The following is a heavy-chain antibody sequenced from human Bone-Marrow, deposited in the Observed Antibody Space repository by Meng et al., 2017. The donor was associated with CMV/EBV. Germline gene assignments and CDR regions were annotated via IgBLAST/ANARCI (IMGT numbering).Heavy chain of an antibody. CDR2: IIPTLNIG. CDR1: GGAFNRHA. J-gene: IGHJ5*02. Sequence: SVNVSCKASGGAFNRHAISRLRQAPGQRLEWMGGIIPTLNIGRYAQRFQGRVTITADKSTNTVYMELNSLGSEDTAMYSCARAGVGGNSSFDPWGQGTLVTVSS. D-gene: IGHD4-23*01. V-gene: IGHV1-69*10. CDR3: ARAGVGGNSSFDP.